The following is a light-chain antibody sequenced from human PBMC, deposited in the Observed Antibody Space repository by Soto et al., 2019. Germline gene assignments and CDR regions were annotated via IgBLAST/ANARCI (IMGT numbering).Light chain of an antibody. CDR1: QSVSSSY. CDR3: QQYGSSLST. J-gene: IGKJ2*01. CDR2: GAS. Sequence: EIVLTQSPGTLSLSPGERATLSCRASQSVSSSYLAWYQQKPGQAPRLLIHGASSRATGIPDRFGGSGSGTDFTLTISRLEPEDCAAYYCQQYGSSLSTFGQGTKLEIK. V-gene: IGKV3-20*01.